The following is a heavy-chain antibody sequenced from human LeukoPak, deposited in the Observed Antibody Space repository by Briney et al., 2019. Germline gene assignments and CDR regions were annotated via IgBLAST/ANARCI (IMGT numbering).Heavy chain of an antibody. CDR1: GGSFSGYY. CDR2: INHSGST. CDR3: ARGRGLVAVAGYYYYYGMDV. Sequence: PSETLSLTCAVYGGSFSGYYWSWIRQPPGKGLEWIGEINHSGSTNYNPSLKSRVTISVDTSKNQFTLKLSSVTAADPAVYYCARGRGLVAVAGYYYYYGMDVWGQGTTVTVSS. D-gene: IGHD6-19*01. J-gene: IGHJ6*02. V-gene: IGHV4-34*01.